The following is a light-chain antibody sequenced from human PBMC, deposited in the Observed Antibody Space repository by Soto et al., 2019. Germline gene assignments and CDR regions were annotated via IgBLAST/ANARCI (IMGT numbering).Light chain of an antibody. J-gene: IGKJ3*01. Sequence: DIQMTQSPTSLSASVGDRVTITCRASQDIRNFVAWYQQKPGKAPKLLIYAASTLQSGVPSRCSGSGSGTEFTPTINSLQPEDVATYSCQKYSSVPVFGPGTKVEIK. CDR2: AAS. CDR1: QDIRNF. CDR3: QKYSSVPV. V-gene: IGKV1-27*01.